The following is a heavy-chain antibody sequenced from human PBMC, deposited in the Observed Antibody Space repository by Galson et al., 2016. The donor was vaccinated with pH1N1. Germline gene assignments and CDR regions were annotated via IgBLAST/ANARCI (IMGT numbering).Heavy chain of an antibody. CDR2: IDPSAGTT. CDR1: GYSVTRYY. V-gene: IGHV1-46*01. CDR3: ARRYYFDY. J-gene: IGHJ4*02. Sequence: SVKVSCKASGYSVTRYYMHWVRQAPGQGLEWMGIIDPSAGTTTYSQKSQGRISLTRATSTNSVHMELSPLRPDDPAIYFCARRYYFDYWGQGTLVTVSS.